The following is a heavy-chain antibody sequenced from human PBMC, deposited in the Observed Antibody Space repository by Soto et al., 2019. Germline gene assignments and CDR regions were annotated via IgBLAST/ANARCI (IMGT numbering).Heavy chain of an antibody. CDR1: GFTFSSYA. CDR3: AKDLTVLIWFGEAGAPQRNSLDT. D-gene: IGHD3-10*01. V-gene: IGHV3-23*01. J-gene: IGHJ5*02. Sequence: GGSLRLSCTASGFTFSSYAMSWVRQAPGKGLEWVSAISGSGSSTYYADSVKGRFTISRDNSKHTLYLQMNSLRAEDAAVYCCAKDLTVLIWFGEAGAPQRNSLDTWGQGTLVTVSS. CDR2: ISGSGSST.